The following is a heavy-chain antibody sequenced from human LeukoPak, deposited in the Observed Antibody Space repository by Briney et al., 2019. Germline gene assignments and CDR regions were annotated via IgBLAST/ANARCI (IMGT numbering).Heavy chain of an antibody. Sequence: ASVKVSCKASGYTFTRYYMHWVRQAPGQGLEWMGWINPNSGGTNYAQKFQGRVTMTRDTSISTAYMELSRLRSDDTAVYYCAREKLVKSIYYYYYMDVWGKGTTVTVSS. J-gene: IGHJ6*03. CDR3: AREKLVKSIYYYYYMDV. CDR2: INPNSGGT. CDR1: GYTFTRYY. V-gene: IGHV1-2*02. D-gene: IGHD2-8*02.